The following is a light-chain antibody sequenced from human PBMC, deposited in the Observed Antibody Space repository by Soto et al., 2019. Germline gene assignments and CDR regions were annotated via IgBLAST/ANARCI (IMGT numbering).Light chain of an antibody. Sequence: HSALTQPASVSGSPGQSITISCTGTSSDVGDYNYVSWYLQHPGKAPKLIIYGVTNRPSGISNRFSGSKSGNTASLTISGLQAEDEADYYCSSYTGTNTLVFGGGTKVTVL. V-gene: IGLV2-14*01. CDR1: SSDVGDYNY. CDR2: GVT. J-gene: IGLJ2*01. CDR3: SSYTGTNTLV.